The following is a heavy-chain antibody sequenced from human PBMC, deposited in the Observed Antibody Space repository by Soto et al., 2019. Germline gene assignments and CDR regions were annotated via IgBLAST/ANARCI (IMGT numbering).Heavy chain of an antibody. D-gene: IGHD3-10*01. CDR2: INSDGSST. V-gene: IGHV3-74*01. CDR3: ARDRAILLWFGEPDDAFDI. CDR1: GFTFSSYW. Sequence: VGSLRLSCAASGFTFSSYWMHWVRQAPGKGLVWVSRINSDGSSTSYADSVKGRFTISRDNAKNTLYLQMNSLRAEDTAVYYCARDRAILLWFGEPDDAFDIWGQGTMVTVSS. J-gene: IGHJ3*02.